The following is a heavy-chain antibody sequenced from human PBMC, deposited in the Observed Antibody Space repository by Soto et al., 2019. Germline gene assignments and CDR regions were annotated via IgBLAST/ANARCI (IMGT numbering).Heavy chain of an antibody. V-gene: IGHV4-39*01. D-gene: IGHD3-9*01. CDR2: IYYSGST. CDR1: GGSISSGGYY. J-gene: IGHJ4*02. Sequence: SETLSLTCTVSGGSISSGGYYWGWIRQPPGKGLEWIGSIYYSGSTYYNPSLKSRVTISVDTSKNQFSLKLSSVTAADTAVYYCARHKGDGYFDWLLYTSPFDYWGQGTLVTVSS. CDR3: ARHKGDGYFDWLLYTSPFDY.